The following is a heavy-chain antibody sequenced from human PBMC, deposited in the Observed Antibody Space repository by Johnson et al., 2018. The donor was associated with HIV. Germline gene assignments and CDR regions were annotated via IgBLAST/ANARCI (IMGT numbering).Heavy chain of an antibody. Sequence: VQLVESGGGLVQPGRSLRLSCAASGFTFDDYAMHWVRQAPGQGLEWVSGISWNSGSIGYADSVKGRFTISRDNAKNSLYLQMNRLRAEDTALYYCAKDKRRDRVGATIWVAFDIWGQGTMVTVSS. D-gene: IGHD1-26*01. V-gene: IGHV3-9*01. CDR1: GFTFDDYA. CDR3: AKDKRRDRVGATIWVAFDI. J-gene: IGHJ3*02. CDR2: ISWNSGSI.